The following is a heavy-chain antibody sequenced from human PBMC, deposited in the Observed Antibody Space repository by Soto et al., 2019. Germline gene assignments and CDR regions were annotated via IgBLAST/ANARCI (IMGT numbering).Heavy chain of an antibody. CDR2: VRSDGDTT. CDR3: AKGKGVGATPDGANC. J-gene: IGHJ4*02. CDR1: GFTFSRYG. D-gene: IGHD1-26*01. Sequence: EVQVLESGGGLVQPGGSLRLSYAASGFTFSRYGMNWVRQAPGKGLEWVSGVRSDGDTTYNADSVKGRFTVSRDNFRNTVDLQMNYLRVEDTAVYYCAKGKGVGATPDGANCWGQGTLVTVSP. V-gene: IGHV3-23*01.